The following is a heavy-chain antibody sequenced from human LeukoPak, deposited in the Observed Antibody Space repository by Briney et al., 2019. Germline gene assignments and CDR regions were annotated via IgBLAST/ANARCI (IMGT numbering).Heavy chain of an antibody. Sequence: GGSLRLSCAASGFMFSIYGMHWVRQAPGKGLEWVAVIWPDGSIQYYADSMKGRFTISRDNSKNTLYLQLNGLRADDSAVYYCARHNNDWGWDYWGQGAQVTVSS. D-gene: IGHD2-8*02. CDR2: IWPDGSIQ. J-gene: IGHJ4*02. V-gene: IGHV3-33*01. CDR1: GFMFSIYG. CDR3: ARHNNDWGWDY.